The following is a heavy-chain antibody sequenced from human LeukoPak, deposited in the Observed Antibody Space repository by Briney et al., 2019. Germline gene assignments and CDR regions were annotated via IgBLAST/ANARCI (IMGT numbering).Heavy chain of an antibody. CDR3: ARGVSRSSPYYYYYYMDV. CDR1: GFTFTNYH. V-gene: IGHV1-2*02. D-gene: IGHD2-8*01. CDR2: INPNSGGT. Sequence: ASVKVSCKASGFTFTNYHMHWVRQAPGQGLEWMGWINPNSGGTNYAQKFQGRVTMTRDTSISTAYMELSRLRSDDTAVYYCARGVSRSSPYYYYYYMDVWGKGTTVTVSS. J-gene: IGHJ6*03.